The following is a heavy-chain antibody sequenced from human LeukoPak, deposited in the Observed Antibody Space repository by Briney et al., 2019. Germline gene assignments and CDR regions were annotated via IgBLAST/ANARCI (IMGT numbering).Heavy chain of an antibody. D-gene: IGHD4-17*01. J-gene: IGHJ4*02. CDR3: ARDRTDYGDYVPQDY. Sequence: SVKVSCKASGGTFSSYAISWVRQAPGQGLEWMGGIIPILGTANYAQKFQGRVTITTDESTSTAYMELSSLRSEDTAVYYCARDRTDYGDYVPQDYWGQGTLVTVSS. V-gene: IGHV1-69*05. CDR2: IIPILGTA. CDR1: GGTFSSYA.